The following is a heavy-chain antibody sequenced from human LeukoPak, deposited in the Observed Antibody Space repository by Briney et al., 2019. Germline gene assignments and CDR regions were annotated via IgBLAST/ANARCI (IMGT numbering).Heavy chain of an antibody. V-gene: IGHV3-23*01. J-gene: IGHJ4*02. CDR3: AKERLVCGYYLTEFDY. CDR2: VSGSGGNT. Sequence: GGSLRLSCAASGFTFNKHGMSWVRQTPGKGLEWVSHVSGSGGNTHFADSVKGRFTISRDNAKNTLYLEMNSLRVEDTAVYYCAKERLVCGYYLTEFDYCGQGTLVTVSS. D-gene: IGHD3-3*01. CDR1: GFTFNKHG.